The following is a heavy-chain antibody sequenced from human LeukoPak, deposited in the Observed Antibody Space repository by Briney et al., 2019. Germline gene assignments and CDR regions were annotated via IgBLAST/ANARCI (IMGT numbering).Heavy chain of an antibody. CDR2: IKQDGTEK. CDR3: ARGSTLGSCTSSGCHNWFDP. D-gene: IGHD2-2*01. J-gene: IGHJ5*02. V-gene: IGHV3-7*04. CDR1: GFTFTTYW. Sequence: PGGSLRLSCAASGFTFTTYWMSWVRQAPGKGLEWVANIKQDGTEKYYVDSVKGRFTISRDNAENSLYLLLNSLRVEDTAVYYCARGSTLGSCTSSGCHNWFDPWGQGTLVTVSS.